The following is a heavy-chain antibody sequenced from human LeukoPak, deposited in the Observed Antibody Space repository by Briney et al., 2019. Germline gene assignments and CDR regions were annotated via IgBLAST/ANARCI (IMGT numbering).Heavy chain of an antibody. CDR1: GFTFSSYE. CDR2: ISSSGSTI. Sequence: PGGSLRLSCAASGFTFSSYEMNWVRQAPGKGLEWVSYISSSGSTIYYADSVKGRFTISRDNAKSSLYLQMNSLRAEDTAVYYCARAGGDETYYYDSSGYHTSDYWGQGTLVTVSS. D-gene: IGHD3-22*01. CDR3: ARAGGDETYYYDSSGYHTSDY. J-gene: IGHJ4*02. V-gene: IGHV3-48*03.